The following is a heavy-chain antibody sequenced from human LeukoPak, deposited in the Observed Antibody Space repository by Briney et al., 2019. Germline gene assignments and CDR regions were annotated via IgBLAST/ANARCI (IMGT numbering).Heavy chain of an antibody. Sequence: PGGSLRLSCAASGFTFSTYWMSWVRQAPGKGLEWVANIKQDGSEKYYVDSVKGRFTISRDNAKNSLYLQMNSLRAEDTAVYYCARESVGYCSGGSCYGRDPWGQGTLVTVSS. CDR3: ARESVGYCSGGSCYGRDP. D-gene: IGHD2-15*01. CDR1: GFTFSTYW. J-gene: IGHJ5*02. CDR2: IKQDGSEK. V-gene: IGHV3-7*01.